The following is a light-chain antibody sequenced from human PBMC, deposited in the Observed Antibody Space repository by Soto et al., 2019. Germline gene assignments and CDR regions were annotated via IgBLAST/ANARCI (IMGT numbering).Light chain of an antibody. CDR2: DNI. CDR3: QSYDSSLSVVV. Sequence: QAVVTQPPSVSGAPGQRVTISCTGSRSNIGAGYDVQWYQQLPGTAPKLLIFDNIDRPSGVPDRFSGSKSGTSASLAITGLRTEDEADYYCQSYDSSLSVVVLGGGTKLTVL. CDR1: RSNIGAGYD. V-gene: IGLV1-40*01. J-gene: IGLJ2*01.